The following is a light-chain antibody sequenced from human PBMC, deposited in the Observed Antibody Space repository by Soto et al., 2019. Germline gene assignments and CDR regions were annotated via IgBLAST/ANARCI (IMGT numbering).Light chain of an antibody. Sequence: IAMTQSPATLSVSKGERATLSCRASQSVSSNLAWYQQKPGQAPRLLIYGASTRATGIPARFSGSGSGTEFTLTISSLQSEDFAVYYCQQYNNWPPWTLGQGTNVDI. CDR3: QQYNNWPPWT. CDR1: QSVSSN. CDR2: GAS. J-gene: IGKJ1*01. V-gene: IGKV3-15*01.